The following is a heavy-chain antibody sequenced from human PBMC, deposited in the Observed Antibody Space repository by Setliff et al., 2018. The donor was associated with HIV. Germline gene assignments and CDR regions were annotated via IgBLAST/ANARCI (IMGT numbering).Heavy chain of an antibody. V-gene: IGHV4-39*02. CDR3: AKGPRGLGLTYYFDY. D-gene: IGHD7-27*01. CDR1: GGSISSSLYY. Sequence: PSETLSLTCTVPGGSISSSLYYWGWIRQPTGKGLQWIGTIFYTGSTQYNPSFNSRVTMSLDSSKNQFSLKLTSVTTEDTAIYYCAKGPRGLGLTYYFDYWAQGSQVTVSS. J-gene: IGHJ4*02. CDR2: IFYTGST.